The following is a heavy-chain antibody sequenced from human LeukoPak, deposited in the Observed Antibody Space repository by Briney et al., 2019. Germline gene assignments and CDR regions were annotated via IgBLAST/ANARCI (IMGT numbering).Heavy chain of an antibody. CDR2: ISAYNGNT. Sequence: ASVKVSCKASGYTFTSYGISWVRQAPGQGLEWMGWISAYNGNTNYAQKLQGRVTMTTDTSTSTAYMELSSLRSEDTAVYYCATSRNYYDSSGPPRGTFDYWGQGTLVTVSS. CDR1: GYTFTSYG. J-gene: IGHJ4*02. V-gene: IGHV1-18*01. CDR3: ATSRNYYDSSGPPRGTFDY. D-gene: IGHD3-22*01.